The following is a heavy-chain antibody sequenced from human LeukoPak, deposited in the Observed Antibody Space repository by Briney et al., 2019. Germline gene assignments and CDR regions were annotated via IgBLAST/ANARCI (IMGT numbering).Heavy chain of an antibody. CDR2: ISSSSSYV. D-gene: IGHD2-2*01. CDR3: AGYCSSTSCLWFSDY. J-gene: IGHJ4*02. V-gene: IGHV3-21*01. CDR1: GFTFSSYS. Sequence: GGSLRLSCAASGFTFSSYSMNWVRQAPGKGLEWVSSISSSSSYVYYADSVKGRFTISRDNAKNPLYLQMNSLRAEDTAVYYCAGYCSSTSCLWFSDYWGQGTLVTVSS.